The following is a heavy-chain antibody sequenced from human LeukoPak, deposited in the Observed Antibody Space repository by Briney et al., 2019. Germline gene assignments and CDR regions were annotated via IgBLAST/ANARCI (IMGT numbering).Heavy chain of an antibody. J-gene: IGHJ3*02. CDR3: ARVFIAKARVGAFDI. Sequence: SVKVSCKASGGTFSSYAISWVRQAPGQGREWMGGIIPIFGTANYAQKFQGRVTITAEESTSTAYMELSSLRSEDTAVYYCARVFIAKARVGAFDIWGQGTMVTVSS. D-gene: IGHD6-13*01. V-gene: IGHV1-69*13. CDR2: IIPIFGTA. CDR1: GGTFSSYA.